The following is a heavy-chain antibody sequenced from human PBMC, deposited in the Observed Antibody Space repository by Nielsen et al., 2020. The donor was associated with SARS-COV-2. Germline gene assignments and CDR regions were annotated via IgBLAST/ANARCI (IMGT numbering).Heavy chain of an antibody. Sequence: GSLRLSCTVSGGSISSYYWSWIRQPPGKGLEWIGYIYYSGSTNYNPSLKSRVTISVDTSKNQFSLKLSSVTAADTAVYYCARGLGPSDYWGQGTLVTVSS. J-gene: IGHJ4*02. V-gene: IGHV4-59*01. CDR2: IYYSGST. CDR3: ARGLGPSDY. CDR1: GGSISSYY. D-gene: IGHD7-27*01.